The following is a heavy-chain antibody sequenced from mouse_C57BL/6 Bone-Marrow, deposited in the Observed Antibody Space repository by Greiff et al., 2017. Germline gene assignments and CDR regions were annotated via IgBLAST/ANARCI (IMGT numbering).Heavy chain of an antibody. D-gene: IGHD2-5*01. V-gene: IGHV5-15*01. J-gene: IGHJ1*03. CDR1: GFTFSDYG. CDR2: RSNLAYSI. CDR3: ARPPVYSNYWYFDV. Sequence: EVQLVESGGGLVQPGGSLKLSCAASGFTFSDYGMAWVRQAPRKGPEWVAFRSNLAYSIYYADTVTGRFTISRENAKNTLYLEMSSLRSEDTAMYYCARPPVYSNYWYFDVWGTGTTVTVSS.